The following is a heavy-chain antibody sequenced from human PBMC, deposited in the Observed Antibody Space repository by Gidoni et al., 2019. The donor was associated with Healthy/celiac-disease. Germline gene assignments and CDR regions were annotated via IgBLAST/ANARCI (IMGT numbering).Heavy chain of an antibody. Sequence: EVQLVESGGGLVKPGGSLRLSCAASGFPFSNDGMSWVRQAPGKGLEWVGRIKSKTDGGTTDYAAPVKGRFTISRDDSKNTLYLQMNSLKTEDTAVYYCTTVGGSYGAPNFQHWGQGTLVTVSS. CDR2: IKSKTDGGTT. J-gene: IGHJ1*01. D-gene: IGHD1-26*01. CDR3: TTVGGSYGAPNFQH. V-gene: IGHV3-15*01. CDR1: GFPFSNDG.